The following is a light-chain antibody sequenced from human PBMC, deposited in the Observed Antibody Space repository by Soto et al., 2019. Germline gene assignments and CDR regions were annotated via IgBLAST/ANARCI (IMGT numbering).Light chain of an antibody. J-gene: IGKJ4*01. CDR2: LGS. Sequence: ESVMTQAQLSLSVTPGEPASISCRSSQSLLHSNGYNYLDWYLQKPGQSPQLLIYLGSFRAAGVPDRFSGSGSGTDFTLKISRVEAADVGVYYCMQALQTPSFGGGTKVEIK. CDR1: QSLLHSNGYNY. CDR3: MQALQTPS. V-gene: IGKV2-28*01.